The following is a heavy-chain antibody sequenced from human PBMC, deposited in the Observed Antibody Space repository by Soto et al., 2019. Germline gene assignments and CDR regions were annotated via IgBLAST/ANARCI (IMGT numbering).Heavy chain of an antibody. CDR3: AKVITTYYYYYGMDV. V-gene: IGHV3-30*18. CDR1: GFTFSSYG. J-gene: IGHJ6*02. Sequence: QVQLVESGGGVVQPGRSLRLSCAASGFTFSSYGMHWVRQAPGKGLEWVAVISYDGSNKYYADSVKGRFTISRDNSKNTLYQQMNSLRAEDTAVYYCAKVITTYYYYYGMDVWGQGTTVTVSS. D-gene: IGHD3-10*01. CDR2: ISYDGSNK.